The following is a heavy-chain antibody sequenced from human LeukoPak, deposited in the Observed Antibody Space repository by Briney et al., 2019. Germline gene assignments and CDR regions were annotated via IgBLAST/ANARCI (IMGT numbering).Heavy chain of an antibody. J-gene: IGHJ3*02. V-gene: IGHV3-30-3*01. Sequence: GGSLRLSCAASGFTFSSYAMHWVRQAPGKGLEWVAVISYDGSNKYYADSVKGRFTISRDNSKNTLYLQMNSLRAGDTAVYYCARDYRSWAYCGGDCYSTAFDIWGQGTMVTVSS. CDR2: ISYDGSNK. CDR1: GFTFSSYA. D-gene: IGHD2-21*02. CDR3: ARDYRSWAYCGGDCYSTAFDI.